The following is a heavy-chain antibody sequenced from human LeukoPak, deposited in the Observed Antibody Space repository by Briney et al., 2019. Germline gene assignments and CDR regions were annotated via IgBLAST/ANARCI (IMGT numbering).Heavy chain of an antibody. D-gene: IGHD5-12*01. CDR3: ARGGDSGYRSIGLK. J-gene: IGHJ4*02. CDR2: ITSSGSTI. CDR1: GFSFSDYY. V-gene: IGHV3-11*01. Sequence: KSGGSLRLSCAASGFSFSDYYMSWIRQAPGKGLEWLSYITSSGSTISYADSVKGRFTISRDNAKNSLYLQINSLRAEDTAVYYCARGGDSGYRSIGLKWGQGTLVTVSS.